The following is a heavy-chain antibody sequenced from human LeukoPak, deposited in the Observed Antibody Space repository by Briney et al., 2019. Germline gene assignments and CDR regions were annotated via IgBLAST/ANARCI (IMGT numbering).Heavy chain of an antibody. Sequence: SETLSLTCTVSGGSISTRYCCWIRQPPGKGLEWIGYISASGSTNYNPSLKSRVTISVDTSKNQFSLRLSSVTAADMAVYYCARRLNSGYIDYWGQGTLVTVSS. V-gene: IGHV4-4*09. J-gene: IGHJ4*02. CDR3: ARRLNSGYIDY. CDR2: ISASGST. CDR1: GGSISTRY. D-gene: IGHD1-26*01.